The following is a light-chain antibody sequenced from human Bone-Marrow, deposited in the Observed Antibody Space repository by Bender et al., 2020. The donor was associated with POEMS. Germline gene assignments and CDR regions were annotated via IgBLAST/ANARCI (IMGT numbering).Light chain of an antibody. Sequence: QSALTQPASASGSPGQSITISCTGTSSDIGGYNYVSWYQQHPGKAPKLMILDANKRPSGVSNRFSGSKSGNTASLTISGLQAEDEADYFCISYTSSSTLVFGGGTKLTVL. V-gene: IGLV2-14*03. J-gene: IGLJ3*02. CDR1: SSDIGGYNY. CDR2: DAN. CDR3: ISYTSSSTLV.